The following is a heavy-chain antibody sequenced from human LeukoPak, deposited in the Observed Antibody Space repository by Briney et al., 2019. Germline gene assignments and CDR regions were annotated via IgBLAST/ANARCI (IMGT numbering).Heavy chain of an antibody. J-gene: IGHJ4*02. CDR2: ISAYNGNT. Sequence: ASVKVSCKASGYTFTSYGISWVRQAPGQGLEWMGWISAYNGNTNYAQKLQGRVTMTTDTSTSTAYMELRSLRSDDTAVYYCASGHPSSSGWYYFDYWGQGTLVTVSS. D-gene: IGHD6-19*01. CDR1: GYTFTSYG. V-gene: IGHV1-18*04. CDR3: ASGHPSSSGWYYFDY.